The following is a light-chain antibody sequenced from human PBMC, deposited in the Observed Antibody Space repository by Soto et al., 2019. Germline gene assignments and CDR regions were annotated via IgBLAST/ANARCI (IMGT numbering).Light chain of an antibody. CDR3: QHYGSSPYP. CDR2: DAS. Sequence: EIVLTQSPGTLSLSPGDRATFSCWASQSITSLYLAWYQQRPGQAPRLLIYDASTRATGVPDRFRGSGSGTDFALTISRLEPEDFAVYYCQHYGSSPYPFGQGTKVDIK. V-gene: IGKV3-20*01. J-gene: IGKJ2*01. CDR1: QSITSLY.